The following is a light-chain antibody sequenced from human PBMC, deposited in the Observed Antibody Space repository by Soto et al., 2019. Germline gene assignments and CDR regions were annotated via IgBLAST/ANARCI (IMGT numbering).Light chain of an antibody. Sequence: QSVLTQPASVSGSPGQSITISCTGTRSDVGGYNYVSWYQQHPGKAPKLMIYDVSNRPSGVSNRFSGSKSGNTASLTISGLQAEYEADYYCSSYTSSSTLYVFGTGTKVTVL. V-gene: IGLV2-14*01. CDR1: RSDVGGYNY. J-gene: IGLJ1*01. CDR2: DVS. CDR3: SSYTSSSTLYV.